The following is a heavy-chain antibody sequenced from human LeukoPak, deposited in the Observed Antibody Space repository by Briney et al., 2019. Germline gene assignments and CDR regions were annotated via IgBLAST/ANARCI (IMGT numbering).Heavy chain of an antibody. CDR1: GYTFTSYG. D-gene: IGHD6-19*01. Sequence: ASVKVSCKASGYTFTSYGISWVRQAPGQGLEWMGWIRAYNGNTNYAQKLQGRVTMTTDTSTSTAYMELRSLRSDDTAVYYCARDFGKYSSGWSVDYWGQGTLVTVSS. CDR3: ARDFGKYSSGWSVDY. V-gene: IGHV1-18*01. J-gene: IGHJ4*02. CDR2: IRAYNGNT.